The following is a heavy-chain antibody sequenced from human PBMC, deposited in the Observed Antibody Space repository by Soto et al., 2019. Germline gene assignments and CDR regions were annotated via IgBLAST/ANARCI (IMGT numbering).Heavy chain of an antibody. V-gene: IGHV3-30*18. D-gene: IGHD3-22*01. J-gene: IGHJ4*02. CDR1: GFTFSSLG. Sequence: QVQLVESGGGVVQPGRSLRLSCAASGFTFSSLGMHWVRQSPGKGLEWVAIVSNDGSSKYYADSVKGRFTISRDNSKNTLDLKLNSLRDEDTAVYYCAKDSVDSSDYPLDYWGQGTLVTVSS. CDR3: AKDSVDSSDYPLDY. CDR2: VSNDGSSK.